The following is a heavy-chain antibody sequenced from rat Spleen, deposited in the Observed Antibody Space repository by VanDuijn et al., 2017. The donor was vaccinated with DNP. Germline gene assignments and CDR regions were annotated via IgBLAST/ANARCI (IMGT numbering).Heavy chain of an antibody. J-gene: IGHJ2*01. CDR1: GYSIISSYR. CDR2: MNSAGST. V-gene: IGHV3-3*01. CDR3: VRGKYNSDYFYY. D-gene: IGHD4-3*01. Sequence: VQLQESGSGLVKPSQSLSLTCSVTGYSIISSYRWHWIRKFPGNKLEWLGYMNSAGSTNYSPSLKSRISITSDTSKNQFFLQVNSITTEDTATYYCVRGKYNSDYFYYWGQGVMVTVSS.